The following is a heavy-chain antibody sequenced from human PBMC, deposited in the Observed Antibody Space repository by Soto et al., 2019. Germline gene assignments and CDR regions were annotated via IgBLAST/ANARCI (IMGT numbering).Heavy chain of an antibody. CDR1: GGTFSSYG. CDR3: ARGLSYYDSSGYSDAFDI. V-gene: IGHV1-69*10. D-gene: IGHD3-22*01. Sequence: GASVKVSCKASGGTFSSYGVSWVRQAPGQGLEWMGRIIPVLGIEHYAQKSQGRVTVTADESTSTAYMELSGLTSEDTAVYYCARGLSYYDSSGYSDAFDIWDQGTLVTVSS. CDR2: IIPVLGIE. J-gene: IGHJ3*02.